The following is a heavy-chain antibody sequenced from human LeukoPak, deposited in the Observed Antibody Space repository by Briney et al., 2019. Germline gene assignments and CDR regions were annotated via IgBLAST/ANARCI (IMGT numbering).Heavy chain of an antibody. V-gene: IGHV3-21*01. J-gene: IGHJ4*02. CDR3: ASEGNDGPGY. D-gene: IGHD1-1*01. Sequence: GGSLRLSCAASGFTFSTYSMTWVRQVPGKGLEWVSSITSSSSYIYYADSVKGRFTISRDNAKNSLYLQMNSLRAEDTAVYYCASEGNDGPGYWGQGTLVTVSS. CDR1: GFTFSTYS. CDR2: ITSSSSYI.